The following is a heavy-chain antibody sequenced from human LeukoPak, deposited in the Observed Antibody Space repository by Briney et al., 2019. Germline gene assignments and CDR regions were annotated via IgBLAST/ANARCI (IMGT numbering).Heavy chain of an antibody. CDR3: ARDEAYYDSSGYSFAFDY. D-gene: IGHD3-22*01. J-gene: IGHJ4*02. Sequence: GGSLRLFCAASGFTFSSYSMNWVRHAPGKGLEWVSSISSSSSYIYYADSVKGRFTISRDNAKNSLYLQMNSLRAEDTAVYYCARDEAYYDSSGYSFAFDYWGQGTLVTVSS. CDR1: GFTFSSYS. CDR2: ISSSSSYI. V-gene: IGHV3-21*01.